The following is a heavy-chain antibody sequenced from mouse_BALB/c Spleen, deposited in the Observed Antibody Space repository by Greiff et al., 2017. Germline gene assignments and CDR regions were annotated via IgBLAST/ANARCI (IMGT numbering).Heavy chain of an antibody. V-gene: IGHV5-12-2*01. CDR1: GFTFSSYT. CDR3: ARREYHWYFDV. Sequence: EVQGVESGGGLVQPGGSLKLSCAASGFTFSSYTMSWVRQTPEKRLEWVAYISNGGGSTYYPDTVKGRFTISRDNAKNTLYLQMSSLKSEDTAMYYCARREYHWYFDVWGAGTTVTVSS. J-gene: IGHJ1*01. CDR2: ISNGGGST. D-gene: IGHD5-1*01.